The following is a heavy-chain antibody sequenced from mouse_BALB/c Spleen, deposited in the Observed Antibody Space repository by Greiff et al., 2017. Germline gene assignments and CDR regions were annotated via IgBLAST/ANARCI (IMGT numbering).Heavy chain of an antibody. CDR3: ARKTMITNYYAMDY. CDR2: INPSNGRT. CDR1: GYTFTSYW. D-gene: IGHD2-4*01. J-gene: IGHJ4*01. Sequence: QVQLQQPGAELVKPGASVKLSCKASGYTFTSYWMHWVKQRPGQGLEWIGEINPSNGRTNYNEKFKSKATLTVDKSSSTAYMQLSSLTSEDSAVYYCARKTMITNYYAMDYWGQGTSVTVSS. V-gene: IGHV1S81*02.